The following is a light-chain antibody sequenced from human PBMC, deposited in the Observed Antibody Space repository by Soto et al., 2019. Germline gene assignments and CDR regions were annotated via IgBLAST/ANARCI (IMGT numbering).Light chain of an antibody. J-gene: IGKJ1*01. CDR1: QSVSRSY. CDR3: RHYDSLPST. V-gene: IGKV3-20*01. Sequence: EIVLTHSPGTLPLSPGERATLSCTARQSVSRSYLGRHDQKPGQPPRLLIYGPPSRATGIPDRFSGSVSGTDFTLTISRLEPENFQGFYCRHYDSLPSTFGQGTKVDIK. CDR2: GPP.